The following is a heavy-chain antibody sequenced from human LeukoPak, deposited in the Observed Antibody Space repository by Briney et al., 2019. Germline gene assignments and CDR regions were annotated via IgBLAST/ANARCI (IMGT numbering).Heavy chain of an antibody. CDR2: ISYNGSNK. Sequence: GGSLRLSCAASGFTFSSYAMHWVRQAPGKRLEWVAVISYNGSNKSYADSVKGRFTISRDNSKNTLYLQMNSLRAEDTAVYYCASLLRFLEWLSKDYGMDVWGQGTTVTVSS. CDR1: GFTFSSYA. V-gene: IGHV3-30-3*01. D-gene: IGHD3-3*01. CDR3: ASLLRFLEWLSKDYGMDV. J-gene: IGHJ6*02.